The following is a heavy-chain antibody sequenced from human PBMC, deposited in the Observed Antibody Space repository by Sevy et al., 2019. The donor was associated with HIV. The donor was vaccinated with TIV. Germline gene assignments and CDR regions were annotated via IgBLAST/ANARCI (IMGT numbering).Heavy chain of an antibody. D-gene: IGHD2-2*02. V-gene: IGHV4-39*01. J-gene: IGHJ5*02. Sequence: SETLSLTCTVSGGSISSSSYYWGWIRQPPGKGLEWIGSIYYSGSTYYNPSLKSRVTISVDTSKNQFSLKLSSVTAADTAVYYCARNGIVVVPAAIPGLFEPWGQGTLVTVSS. CDR3: ARNGIVVVPAAIPGLFEP. CDR2: IYYSGST. CDR1: GGSISSSSYY.